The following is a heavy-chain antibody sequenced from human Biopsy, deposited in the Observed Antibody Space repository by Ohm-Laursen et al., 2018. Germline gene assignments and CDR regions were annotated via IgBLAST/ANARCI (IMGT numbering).Heavy chain of an antibody. V-gene: IGHV4-34*01. CDR1: GGSFSDDY. J-gene: IGHJ1*01. CDR3: ARGRNYIWGNEPWD. CDR2: INHGGTT. D-gene: IGHD3-16*01. Sequence: SETLSLTCGVYGGSFSDDYWNWIRQPPGKGLEWIGEINHGGTTKYYNPSLRSRASISKDTSKNQFSLRLTSVSAADTAVYYCARGRNYIWGNEPWDWGQGTLVTVSS.